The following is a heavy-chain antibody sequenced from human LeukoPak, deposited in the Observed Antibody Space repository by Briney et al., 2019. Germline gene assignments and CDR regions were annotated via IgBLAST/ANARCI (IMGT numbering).Heavy chain of an antibody. CDR1: GFTFSRDG. Sequence: GGSLRLSCAASGFTFSRDGMHWVRQAPGKGLEWVAVIWYDGSKKYYADSVKGRFTISRDNSKNTLYLQMNSLRAEDTAVYYCARLSGSFLDYWGQGTLVTVSS. V-gene: IGHV3-33*01. J-gene: IGHJ4*02. CDR3: ARLSGSFLDY. D-gene: IGHD1-26*01. CDR2: IWYDGSKK.